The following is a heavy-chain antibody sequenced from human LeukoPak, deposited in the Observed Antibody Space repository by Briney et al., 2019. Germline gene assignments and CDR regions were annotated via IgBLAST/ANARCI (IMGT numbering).Heavy chain of an antibody. J-gene: IGHJ4*02. CDR2: TYSGGST. CDR1: GFTVSSNY. D-gene: IGHD3-9*01. V-gene: IGHV3-53*01. Sequence: GGSLRLSCAASGFTVSSNYMSWVRQAPGKGLEWVSVTYSGGSTYYADSVKGRFTISRDNSKNTLYLQMNSLRADDTAVYYCARGIRYFDWLSGLPDYWGQGTLVTVSS. CDR3: ARGIRYFDWLSGLPDY.